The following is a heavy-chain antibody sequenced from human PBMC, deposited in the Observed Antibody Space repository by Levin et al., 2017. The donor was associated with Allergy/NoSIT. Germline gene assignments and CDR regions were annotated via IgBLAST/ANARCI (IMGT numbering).Heavy chain of an antibody. D-gene: IGHD2-2*01. CDR2: INSDGSST. CDR1: GFTFSSYW. CDR3: ARDQPAYCSSTSCYCVVPYYYYYGMDV. Sequence: GGSLRLSCAASGFTFSSYWMHWVRQAPGKGLVWVSRINSDGSSTTYADSVKGRFTISRDNAKNTLYLQMNSLRAEDTAVYYCARDQPAYCSSTSCYCVVPYYYYYGMDVWGQGTTVTVSS. V-gene: IGHV3-74*01. J-gene: IGHJ6*02.